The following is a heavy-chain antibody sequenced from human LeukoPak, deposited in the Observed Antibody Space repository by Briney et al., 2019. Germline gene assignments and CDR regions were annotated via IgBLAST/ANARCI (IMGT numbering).Heavy chain of an antibody. CDR1: GFTFCSYA. J-gene: IGHJ3*02. V-gene: IGHV3-30-3*01. D-gene: IGHD3-10*01. CDR3: ARGRLWFGELFDAFDI. CDR2: ISYDGSNK. Sequence: GRSLRLSCAASGFTFCSYAMHWVRRAPGKGLGGGAVISYDGSNKYYADSVKGRFTISRDNSKNTLYLQMNSLRAEDTAVYYCARGRLWFGELFDAFDIWGQGTMVTVSS.